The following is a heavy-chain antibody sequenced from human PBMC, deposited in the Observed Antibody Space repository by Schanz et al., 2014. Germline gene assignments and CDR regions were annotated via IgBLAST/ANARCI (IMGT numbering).Heavy chain of an antibody. D-gene: IGHD1-26*01. CDR2: ISPSGGST. CDR3: ARDRDQWDGNFCDF. Sequence: QVQLVQSGAEVKKPGASVKVSCKASGYTFTGYHMHWVRLAPGQGFEWMGLISPSGGSTSYAQKFQGRVTMTRDTSTSTVYMELRSLRSDDTAVYYCARDRDQWDGNFCDFWGQGTLVTVSS. CDR1: GYTFTGYH. J-gene: IGHJ4*02. V-gene: IGHV1-46*01.